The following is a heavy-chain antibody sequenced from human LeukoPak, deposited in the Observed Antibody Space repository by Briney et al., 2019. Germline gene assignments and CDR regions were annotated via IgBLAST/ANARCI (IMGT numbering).Heavy chain of an antibody. CDR2: IKQDGSDK. J-gene: IGHJ4*02. D-gene: IGHD3-16*01. CDR1: GFTFNNYW. CDR3: ARLRGFDY. Sequence: SGGSLRLSCAASGFTFNNYWMSWVRQAPGKGLEWVANIKQDGSDKYYVDSVKGRFTISRDNAKNSLYLQMNSLRAEDTAVYYCARLRGFDYWGQGTLVTVSS. V-gene: IGHV3-7*01.